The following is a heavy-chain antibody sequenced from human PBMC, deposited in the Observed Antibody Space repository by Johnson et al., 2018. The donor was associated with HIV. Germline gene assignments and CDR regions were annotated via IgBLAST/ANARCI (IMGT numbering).Heavy chain of an antibody. CDR2: IRYDGSNK. V-gene: IGHV3-30*02. CDR3: ARQQLSRNVAFDI. D-gene: IGHD6-13*01. CDR1: GFTFSSYG. J-gene: IGHJ3*02. Sequence: QLVESGGGVIRPGGSLRLSCAASGFTFSSYGMHWVRQAPGKGLEWVAFIRYDGSNKYYADSVKGRFTISRDNSKNTLYLQMNSLRAEDTAVYYCARQQLSRNVAFDIWGQGTMVTVSS.